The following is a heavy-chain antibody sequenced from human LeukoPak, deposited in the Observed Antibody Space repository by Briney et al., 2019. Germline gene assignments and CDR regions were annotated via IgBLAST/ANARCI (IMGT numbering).Heavy chain of an antibody. CDR1: GGSIYSGSYY. D-gene: IGHD3-22*01. Sequence: PSETLSLTCTVSGGSIYSGSYYWSWIRQPAGKGLEWIGRIYTSGSTNYNPSLKSRVTISVDTSKNQFSVKLSSVTAADTAVYYCARHHLYDSSGDGRYYFDYWGQGTLVTVSS. J-gene: IGHJ4*02. CDR3: ARHHLYDSSGDGRYYFDY. V-gene: IGHV4-61*02. CDR2: IYTSGST.